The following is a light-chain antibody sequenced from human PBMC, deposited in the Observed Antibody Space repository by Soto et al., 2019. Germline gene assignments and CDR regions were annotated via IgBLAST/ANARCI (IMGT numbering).Light chain of an antibody. J-gene: IGLJ3*02. Sequence: QSVLSQPPSASGTPGQRVTIVCSGSSSNIGTITVNGYQDVPGTAPKLLIYWNNRRPLGVPDRFSGSKSGTSASLAITVVQSEDEADYYCAAWEDSLNGLVFGGGTKLTVL. CDR2: WNN. CDR3: AAWEDSLNGLV. V-gene: IGLV1-44*01. CDR1: SSNIGTIT.